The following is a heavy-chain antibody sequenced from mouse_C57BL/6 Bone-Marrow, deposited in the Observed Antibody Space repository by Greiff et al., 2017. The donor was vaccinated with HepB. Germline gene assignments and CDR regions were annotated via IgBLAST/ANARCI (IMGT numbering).Heavy chain of an antibody. V-gene: IGHV1-15*01. J-gene: IGHJ2*01. CDR2: IDPETGGT. Sequence: VKLMESGAELVRPGASVTLSCKASGYTFTDYEMHWVKQTPVHGLEWIGAIDPETGGTAYNQKFKGKAILTADKSSSTAYMELRSLTSEDSAVYYCTRRGLHFDYWGQGTTLTVSS. CDR3: TRRGLHFDY. CDR1: GYTFTDYE. D-gene: IGHD3-1*01.